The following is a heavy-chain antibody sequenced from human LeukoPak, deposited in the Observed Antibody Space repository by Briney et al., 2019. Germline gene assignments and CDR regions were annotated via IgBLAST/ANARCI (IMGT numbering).Heavy chain of an antibody. CDR2: IYYSGST. V-gene: IGHV4-30-4*01. Sequence: PSQTLSLTCTVSGGSISSGDYYWSWICQPPGKGLEWIGYIYYSGSTYYNPSLKSRVTISVDTSKNQFSLKLSSVTAADTAVYYCARVDMVRGVTNYWGQGTLVTVSS. D-gene: IGHD3-10*01. CDR3: ARVDMVRGVTNY. CDR1: GGSISSGDYY. J-gene: IGHJ4*02.